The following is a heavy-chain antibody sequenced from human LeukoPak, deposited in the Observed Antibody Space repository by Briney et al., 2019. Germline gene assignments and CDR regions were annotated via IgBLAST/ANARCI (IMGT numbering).Heavy chain of an antibody. CDR1: GYSFTSYW. D-gene: IGHD3-10*01. V-gene: IGHV5-51*01. CDR2: IYPGDSDT. CDR3: ARLGMSDGWFGDLFDY. Sequence: GESLKISCKGSGYSFTSYWISWVRQMPGKGLEWMGIIYPGDSDTRYSPSFQGHVTISADKSISTAYLQWSSLKASDTAIYYCARLGMSDGWFGDLFDYWGQGTLVTVSS. J-gene: IGHJ4*02.